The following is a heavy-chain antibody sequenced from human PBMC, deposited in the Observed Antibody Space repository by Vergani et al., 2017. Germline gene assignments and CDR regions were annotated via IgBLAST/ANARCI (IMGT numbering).Heavy chain of an antibody. D-gene: IGHD1-26*01. CDR3: ARGSGSLLGEVFDY. CDR2: IWYDGSNK. CDR1: GFTFSSYA. J-gene: IGHJ4*02. V-gene: IGHV3-33*08. Sequence: QVQLVESGGGVVQPGRSLRLSCAASGFTFSSYAMHWVRQAPGKGLEWVAVIWYDGSNKYYADSVKGRFTISRDNSKNTLYLQMNSLRAEDTAVYYCARGSGSLLGEVFDYWGQGTLVTVSS.